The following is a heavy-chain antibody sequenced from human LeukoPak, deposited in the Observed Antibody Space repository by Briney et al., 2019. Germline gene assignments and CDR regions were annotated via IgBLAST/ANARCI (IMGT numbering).Heavy chain of an antibody. D-gene: IGHD2-15*01. Sequence: GGSLRLSCAASGFTFNRYWMHWVRQAPGEGRVCVLRMNSDGSSTTYADSVKGRFTISRDNAKNTLYLQMNSLGADDTAVYYCARDICSVLGCYPRAPFDYWGQGTLVTVSS. CDR2: MNSDGSST. CDR1: GFTFNRYW. J-gene: IGHJ4*02. CDR3: ARDICSVLGCYPRAPFDY. V-gene: IGHV3-74*01.